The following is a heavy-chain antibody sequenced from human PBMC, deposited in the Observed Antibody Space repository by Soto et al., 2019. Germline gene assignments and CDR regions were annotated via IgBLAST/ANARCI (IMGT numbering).Heavy chain of an antibody. J-gene: IGHJ6*02. CDR1: GYTFSSYG. Sequence: QVQLVESGGGVVQPGRSLRLSCAASGYTFSSYGMHWVRQAPGKGLEWVAIISYDGSNTYYADSVKGRFTIFRDNTKNTLYFQMNSLSTEDTAVYYCAKETRYRSAWYSKSYGMDVWVQGTTVTVSS. D-gene: IGHD6-19*01. V-gene: IGHV3-30*18. CDR2: ISYDGSNT. CDR3: AKETRYRSAWYSKSYGMDV.